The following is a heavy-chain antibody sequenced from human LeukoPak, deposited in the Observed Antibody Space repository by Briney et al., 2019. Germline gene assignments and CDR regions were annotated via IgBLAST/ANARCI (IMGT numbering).Heavy chain of an antibody. CDR3: AKDRRYSSGSQGGYYYYGMDV. J-gene: IGHJ6*02. Sequence: GGSLRLSCAASGFTFSSYGMHWVRQAPGKGLEWVAVISYDGSNKYYADSVKGRFTISRDNSKNTLYLQMNSLRAEDTAVYYCAKDRRYSSGSQGGYYYYGMDVWGQGTTVTVSS. D-gene: IGHD6-19*01. CDR2: ISYDGSNK. CDR1: GFTFSSYG. V-gene: IGHV3-30*18.